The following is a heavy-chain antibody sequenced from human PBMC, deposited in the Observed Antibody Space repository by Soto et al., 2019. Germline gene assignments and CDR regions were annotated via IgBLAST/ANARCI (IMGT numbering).Heavy chain of an antibody. J-gene: IGHJ5*02. D-gene: IGHD6-13*01. V-gene: IGHV4-34*01. CDR3: ARGLTQQLVRVNWFDP. CDR1: GGSFSGYY. CDR2: INHSGST. Sequence: SETLSLTYAVYGGSFSGYYWGWIRQPPGKGLEWIGEINHSGSTNYNPSLKSRVTISVDTSKNQSSLKLSSVTAADTAVYYCARGLTQQLVRVNWFDPWGQGTLVTVSS.